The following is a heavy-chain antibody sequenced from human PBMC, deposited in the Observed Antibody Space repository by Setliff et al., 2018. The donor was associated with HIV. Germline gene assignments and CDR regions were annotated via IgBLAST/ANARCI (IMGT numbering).Heavy chain of an antibody. D-gene: IGHD6-19*01. V-gene: IGHV4-61*09. CDR2: IHTTGSI. J-gene: IGHJ4*02. CDR3: ARDGGGSGWSLGEFDF. Sequence: SETLSLTCTVSGGSISSGSYYWTWIRQPAGKGLEWIGHIHTTGSITYNPSLRSRVTVSLDTSKNQVSLSLASVTAADTAVYYCARDGGGSGWSLGEFDFWGQGTLVTVSS. CDR1: GGSISSGSYY.